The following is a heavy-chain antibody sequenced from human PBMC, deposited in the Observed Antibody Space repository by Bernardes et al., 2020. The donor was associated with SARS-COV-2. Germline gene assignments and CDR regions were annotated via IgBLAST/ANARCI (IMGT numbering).Heavy chain of an antibody. J-gene: IGHJ4*02. CDR3: AKGDGVTPVTAIDY. CDR1: GFTFTKFA. D-gene: IGHD4-17*01. V-gene: IGHV3-23*01. CDR2: IRGSGTTT. Sequence: GGSLRLSCAASGFTFTKFAMHWVRQAPRKGLEWVSGIRGSGTTTKYAAEGRFIFSRDNSKNTVYLQMNNLRVEDTAIYYCAKGDGVTPVTAIDYWGPGTLVTVSS.